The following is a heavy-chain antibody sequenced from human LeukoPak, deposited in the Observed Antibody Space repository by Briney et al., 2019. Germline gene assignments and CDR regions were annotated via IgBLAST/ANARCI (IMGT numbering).Heavy chain of an antibody. Sequence: SETLSLTCTVSGGSISSSSYYWGWIRQPPGKGLELIGSIYYSGVTYYNPSLKSRRVTISVDTSKNQFSLRLSSVTAADTAVYYCARHQWHYYYYMGVWGKGSTVTVSS. CDR1: GGSISSSSYY. J-gene: IGHJ6*03. CDR2: IYYSGVT. CDR3: ARHQWHYYYYMGV. D-gene: IGHD6-19*01. V-gene: IGHV4-39*01.